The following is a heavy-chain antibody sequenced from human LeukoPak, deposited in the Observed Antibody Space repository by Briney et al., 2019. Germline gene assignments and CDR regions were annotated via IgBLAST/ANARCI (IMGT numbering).Heavy chain of an antibody. CDR2: VSHSGST. D-gene: IGHD3-10*01. CDR3: ARVKYYYGSGLMDV. J-gene: IGHJ6*03. CDR1: GDSISSNHW. V-gene: IGHV4-4*02. Sequence: SGTLSLTCAVSGDSISSNHWWSWVRQPPGKGLEWIGEVSHSGSTSYNPSLKSRVTISVDKSKNQFSLKLSSVTAADTAVYYCARVKYYYGSGLMDVWGKGTTVTISS.